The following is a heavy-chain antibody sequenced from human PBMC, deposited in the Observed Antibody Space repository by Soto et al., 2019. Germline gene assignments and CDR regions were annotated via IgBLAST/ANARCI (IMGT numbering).Heavy chain of an antibody. CDR2: IYYSGST. Sequence: SETLSLTCSVSGDSISSVGHYWTWIRHQPGKGLEWIGYIYYSGSTDYNPSLKSRVSISVDTSKNQFSLKLSPVTAADTAVYYCAKESGGYDSSTRYGLDVWGQGTTVTVSS. D-gene: IGHD6-25*01. CDR3: AKESGGYDSSTRYGLDV. V-gene: IGHV4-31*03. J-gene: IGHJ6*02. CDR1: GDSISSVGHY.